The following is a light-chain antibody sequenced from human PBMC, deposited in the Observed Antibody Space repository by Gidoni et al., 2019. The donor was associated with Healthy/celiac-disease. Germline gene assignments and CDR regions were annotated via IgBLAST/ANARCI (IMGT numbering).Light chain of an antibody. CDR2: GAS. J-gene: IGKJ2*01. CDR3: QQYGSSGYT. Sequence: ELVLTQSPGTLSLSPGERATLSCRASQSVSSSYLAWYQQKPGQAPRLLIYGASSRATGIPDSFSGSGSGTDFTLTISRLEPEDFAVYYCQQYGSSGYTFGQGTKLEIK. V-gene: IGKV3-20*01. CDR1: QSVSSSY.